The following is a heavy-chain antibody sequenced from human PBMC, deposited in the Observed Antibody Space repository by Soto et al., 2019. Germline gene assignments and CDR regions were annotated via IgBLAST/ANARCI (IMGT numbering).Heavy chain of an antibody. CDR3: TRQTDAVQWLVVPTDYNFDY. CDR2: IRSKTNSYAT. Sequence: GGSLRLSCAASGFTFGGSAMHWVRQASGRGLEWVGHIRSKTNSYATAYAESVKGRFTISRDDSMNTAYLQMNSLKTEDTAVYFCTRQTDAVQWLVVPTDYNFDYWGQGTLVTVSS. D-gene: IGHD6-19*01. V-gene: IGHV3-73*01. CDR1: GFTFGGSA. J-gene: IGHJ4*02.